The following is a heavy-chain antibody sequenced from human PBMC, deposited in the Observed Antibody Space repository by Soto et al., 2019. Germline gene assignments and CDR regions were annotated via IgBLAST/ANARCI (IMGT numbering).Heavy chain of an antibody. Sequence: PSETLSLTCNVSGGSISSGGYYWNWIRQVPGRGLEWIGYISYSASSFYNPSLESRVSVSIDTSGNQFSLKLSSMTAADTAVYFCARAPTHSHATSGYSKQSFHFDPWGQGTLVTVSS. J-gene: IGHJ5*02. CDR3: ARAPTHSHATSGYSKQSFHFDP. CDR2: ISYSASS. CDR1: GGSISSGGYY. V-gene: IGHV4-31*03. D-gene: IGHD3-22*01.